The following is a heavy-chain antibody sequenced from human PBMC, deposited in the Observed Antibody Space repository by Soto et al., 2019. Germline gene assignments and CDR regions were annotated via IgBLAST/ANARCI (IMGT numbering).Heavy chain of an antibody. Sequence: QITLRESGPTRVRPTQPLTLTCDFSGFSLTTSGVGVAWIRQPPGKAPEWLAVIYWDDDKRYSPTLKSRLTITKDTSKNHVLLKILNIDPVDTVTYYCAHRARYSGSCWDGGYFDTRGQGTPVTVSS. V-gene: IGHV2-5*02. D-gene: IGHD1-26*01. CDR3: AHRARYSGSCWDGGYFDT. J-gene: IGHJ4*02. CDR2: IYWDDDK. CDR1: GFSLTTSGVG.